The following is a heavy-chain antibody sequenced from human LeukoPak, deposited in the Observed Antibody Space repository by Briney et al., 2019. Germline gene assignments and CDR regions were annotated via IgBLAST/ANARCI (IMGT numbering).Heavy chain of an antibody. V-gene: IGHV4-59*08. D-gene: IGHD3-16*01. CDR1: GDSISSYY. CDR2: VYYSGST. Sequence: PSETLSLTCTVSGDSISSYYWAWIRQPPGKGLEWIGYVYYSGSTQYNPSLQSRVTISVGTSKKQSSLRLSSVTAADTAVYFCARSGYAFGADAFDIWGQGTTVAVS. CDR3: ARSGYAFGADAFDI. J-gene: IGHJ3*02.